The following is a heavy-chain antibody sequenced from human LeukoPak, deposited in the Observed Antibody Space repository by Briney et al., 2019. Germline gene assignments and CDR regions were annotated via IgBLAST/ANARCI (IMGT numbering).Heavy chain of an antibody. J-gene: IGHJ6*04. CDR1: GGTFSSYA. CDR3: ARGLRFDYGMDV. CDR2: IIPIFGTA. D-gene: IGHD3-10*01. V-gene: IGHV1-69*13. Sequence: SVKVSCKASGGTFSSYAISWVRQAPGQGLEWMGGIIPIFGTANYAQKFQGRVTITADESTSTAYMELSSLRSEDTAVYCCARGLRFDYGMDVWGKGTTVTVSS.